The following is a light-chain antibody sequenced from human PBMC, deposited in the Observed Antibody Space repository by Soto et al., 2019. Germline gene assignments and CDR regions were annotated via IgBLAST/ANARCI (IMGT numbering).Light chain of an antibody. Sequence: EFVLTQSPGTLSLSPGERATLSCRASQSVSSSYLAWYQQKPGQAPRLLIYDASSRATGIPDRFSGSGSGTDFTLTISRLEPEDFAVYYCQQYGNSPITFGQGTRLEIK. V-gene: IGKV3-20*01. CDR1: QSVSSSY. CDR2: DAS. CDR3: QQYGNSPIT. J-gene: IGKJ5*01.